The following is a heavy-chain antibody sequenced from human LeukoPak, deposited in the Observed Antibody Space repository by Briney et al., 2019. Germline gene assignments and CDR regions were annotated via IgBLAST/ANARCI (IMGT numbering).Heavy chain of an antibody. V-gene: IGHV3-30*03. CDR1: GFTFTYHP. Sequence: GRSLRLSCTASGFTFTYHPIHWVRQDPGKGLEWVAVISFDGTDKNYADSVKGRFTISRDTSKSTVYLQMNSLRDDDTALYYCARRSNFALHFDYWGQGTLVTVSS. CDR3: ARRSNFALHFDY. J-gene: IGHJ4*02. CDR2: ISFDGTDK. D-gene: IGHD3-10*01.